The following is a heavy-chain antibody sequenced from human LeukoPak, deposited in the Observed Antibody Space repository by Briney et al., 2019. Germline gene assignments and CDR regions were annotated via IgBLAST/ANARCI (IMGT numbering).Heavy chain of an antibody. CDR3: ARDRGYLSFDY. J-gene: IGHJ4*02. D-gene: IGHD3-10*01. V-gene: IGHV3-7*05. CDR1: GLTFNNYG. CDR2: IKEDGSDK. Sequence: GGSLRLSCAASGLTFNNYGMYWVRQAPGKGLEWVANIKEDGSDKYYVDSVKGRFTISRDNAKNSLYLQMNSLRAEDTAVYYCARDRGYLSFDYWGQGTLVTVSS.